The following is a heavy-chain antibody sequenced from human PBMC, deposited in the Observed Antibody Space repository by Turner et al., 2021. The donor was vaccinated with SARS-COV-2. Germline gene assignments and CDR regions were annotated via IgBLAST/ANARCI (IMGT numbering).Heavy chain of an antibody. CDR3: ATRSGSYAGFDS. CDR1: GFTFSNYA. V-gene: IGHV3-30-3*01. Sequence: QVQLVESGGGVVQPGRSLRLSCAASGFTFSNYAMHWVRQAPGKGLEWLADISHEESNKYYRDSVKGRFTISRDNSKNTLYLQMNSLRVADTAVYYCATRSGSYAGFDSWGQGTLVTVSS. J-gene: IGHJ4*02. D-gene: IGHD1-26*01. CDR2: ISHEESNK.